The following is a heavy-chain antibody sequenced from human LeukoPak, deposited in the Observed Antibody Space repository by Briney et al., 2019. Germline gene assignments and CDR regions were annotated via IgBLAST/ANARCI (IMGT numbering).Heavy chain of an antibody. J-gene: IGHJ3*02. CDR2: INPNSGGT. V-gene: IGHV1-2*02. D-gene: IGHD6-13*01. CDR3: AKLRERSWTLQTFDI. Sequence: ASVKVSCKASGYTFTGYYMHWVRQAPGQGLEWMGWINPNSGGTNYAQKFQGRVTMTRDTSISTAYMELSRLTSDDTAVHYRAKLRERSWTLQTFDIWGQGTMVTVSS. CDR1: GYTFTGYY.